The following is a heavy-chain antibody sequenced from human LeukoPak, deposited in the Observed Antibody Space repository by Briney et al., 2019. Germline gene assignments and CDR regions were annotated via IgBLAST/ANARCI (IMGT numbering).Heavy chain of an antibody. J-gene: IGHJ4*02. Sequence: GRSLRLSCAASGFTFSSYAMHWVRQAPGKGLEWVAVISYDGSNKYNADSVKGRFTISRGNSKNTLYLQMNSLRAEDTAVYYCAKERDGYNPYFDYWGQGTLVTVSS. CDR1: GFTFSSYA. D-gene: IGHD5-24*01. V-gene: IGHV3-30-3*01. CDR3: AKERDGYNPYFDY. CDR2: ISYDGSNK.